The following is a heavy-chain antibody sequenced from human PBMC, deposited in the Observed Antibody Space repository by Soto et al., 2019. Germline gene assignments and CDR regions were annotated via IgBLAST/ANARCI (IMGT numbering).Heavy chain of an antibody. D-gene: IGHD3-10*01. CDR2: TYYSGST. CDR3: ARGRTTFSYYYFDCLDF. J-gene: IGHJ4*02. V-gene: IGHV4-31*03. CDR1: AGSISSGGYY. Sequence: QVQLQESGPGLVKPSQTLFLTCTVSAGSISSGGYYWSWIRQHPGKGLEWIGYTYYSGSTYYNPSVMSRVTISVDASKNQFTLKLSSVTAADTAVYVCARGRTTFSYYYFDCLDFWRLGTLVTVSS.